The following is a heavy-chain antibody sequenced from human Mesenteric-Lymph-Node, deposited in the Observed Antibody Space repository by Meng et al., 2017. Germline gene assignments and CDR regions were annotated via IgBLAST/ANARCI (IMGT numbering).Heavy chain of an antibody. J-gene: IGHJ4*02. CDR3: ARDPYATGWAG. V-gene: IGHV4-61*01. Sequence: QVSLDEVGPGLVRPSETLSLTCTVSGGSVSSGSYYWSWIRQPPGKGLEWIGYIYYSGSTTYHPSLKSRVTISLDKSKNQFSLTLRSVTAADTAVYYCARDPYATGWAGWGQGTLVTVSS. D-gene: IGHD6-19*01. CDR1: GGSVSSGSYY. CDR2: IYYSGST.